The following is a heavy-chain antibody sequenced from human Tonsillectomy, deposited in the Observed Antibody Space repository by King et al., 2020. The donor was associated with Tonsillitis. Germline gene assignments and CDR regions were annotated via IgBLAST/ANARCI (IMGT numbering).Heavy chain of an antibody. V-gene: IGHV4-59*01. Sequence: QLQESGPGLVKPSETLSLTCTVSGGSISSYHWSWIRQPPGKGLEWIGYIYYSGSTNYNPSLKSRVTISVDTSKNQFSLKLSAVTAADTCVYYCARVSVSFCTRCPFAYWGQGTLVTVSS. D-gene: IGHD2-2*01. J-gene: IGHJ4*02. CDR3: ARVSVSFCTRCPFAY. CDR2: IYYSGST. CDR1: GGSISSYH.